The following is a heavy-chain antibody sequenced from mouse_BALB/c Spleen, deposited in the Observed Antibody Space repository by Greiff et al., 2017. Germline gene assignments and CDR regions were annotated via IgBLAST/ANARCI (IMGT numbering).Heavy chain of an antibody. Sequence: DVHLVESGGGLVKPGGSLKLSCAASGFTFSSYAMSWVRQTPEKRLEWVASISSGGSTYYPDSVKGRFTISRDNARNILYLQMSSLRSEDTAMYYCARNYGYYFDYWGQGTTLTVSS. CDR3: ARNYGYYFDY. CDR1: GFTFSSYA. D-gene: IGHD1-2*01. J-gene: IGHJ2*01. CDR2: ISSGGST. V-gene: IGHV5-6-5*01.